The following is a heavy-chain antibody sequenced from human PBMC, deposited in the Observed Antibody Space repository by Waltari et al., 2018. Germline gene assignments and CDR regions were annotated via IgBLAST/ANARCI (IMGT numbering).Heavy chain of an antibody. J-gene: IGHJ4*02. CDR2: ISGSGSNT. D-gene: IGHD5-12*01. Sequence: EVQLVESGGGLVQPGGSLRLSCAASGLTLSRHAMTWVRQAPGKGLEWVSGISGSGSNTNYADSVKGRFTVSRDNRKNTLYLEMNRLRAEDTAVYYCAKQWQYSGYALDYWGQGTLVTVSS. V-gene: IGHV3-23*04. CDR1: GLTLSRHA. CDR3: AKQWQYSGYALDY.